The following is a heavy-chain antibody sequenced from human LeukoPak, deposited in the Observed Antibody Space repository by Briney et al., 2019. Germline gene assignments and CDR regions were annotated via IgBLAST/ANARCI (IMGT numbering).Heavy chain of an antibody. J-gene: IGHJ4*02. CDR2: IYSGGST. Sequence: GGSLRLSCAASGFTASSNYMTCVRHAPGKGLEWVSVIYSGGSTYYADSAKGRFTISRDNSKNTLYLQMNSLRAEDTAVYYCARDSVAVAGTDYWGQGTLVTVSS. CDR1: GFTASSNY. V-gene: IGHV3-53*01. D-gene: IGHD6-19*01. CDR3: ARDSVAVAGTDY.